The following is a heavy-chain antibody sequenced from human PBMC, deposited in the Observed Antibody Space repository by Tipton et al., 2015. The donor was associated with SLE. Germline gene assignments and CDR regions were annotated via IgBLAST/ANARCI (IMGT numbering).Heavy chain of an antibody. CDR1: GYTFTGYY. V-gene: IGHV1-2*02. Sequence: QSGPEVKKPGASVKVSCKASGYTFTGYYMHWVRQAPGQGLEWMGWINPNSGGTNYAQKFQGRVTMTRDTSISTAYMELRSLRSDDTAVYYCARDAGDYGYFDYWGQGTLVTVSS. D-gene: IGHD4-17*01. CDR2: INPNSGGT. J-gene: IGHJ4*02. CDR3: ARDAGDYGYFDY.